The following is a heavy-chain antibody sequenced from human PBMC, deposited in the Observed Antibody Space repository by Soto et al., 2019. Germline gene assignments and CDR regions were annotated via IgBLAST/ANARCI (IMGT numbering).Heavy chain of an antibody. CDR2: IYPGDSDT. V-gene: IGHV5-51*01. CDR1: GYSFTIYW. J-gene: IGHJ4*02. D-gene: IGHD6-13*01. CDR3: ARVDSSSPYVFDY. Sequence: GESLKISCNGSGYSFTIYWIGWVRQMPGKGLEWMGIIYPGDSDTRYSPSFQGQVTISADKSISTAYLQWSSLKASDTAMYYCARVDSSSPYVFDYWGQGTLVTVSS.